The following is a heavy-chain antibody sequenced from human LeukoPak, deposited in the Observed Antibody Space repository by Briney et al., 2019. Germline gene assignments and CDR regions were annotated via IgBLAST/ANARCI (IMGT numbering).Heavy chain of an antibody. V-gene: IGHV5-51*01. CDR1: GYSFTSYW. CDR3: ARPTYYYDSSGYYGAFDI. CDR2: IYPGDSDT. Sequence: GESLKISCKGSGYSFTSYWIGWVRQMPGKGLEWMGIIYPGDSDTRYSPSSQGQVAISADKSISTAYLQWSSLKASDTAMYYCARPTYYYDSSGYYGAFDIWGQGTMVTVSS. J-gene: IGHJ3*02. D-gene: IGHD3-22*01.